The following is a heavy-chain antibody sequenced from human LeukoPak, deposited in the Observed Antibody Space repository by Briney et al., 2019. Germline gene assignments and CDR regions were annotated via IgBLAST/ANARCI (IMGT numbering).Heavy chain of an antibody. CDR2: ISYDGSNK. CDR1: GFTFRSYA. CDR3: ARVYGSGTQVPYYFDY. Sequence: PGRSLRLSCAASGFTFRSYALHWVRQAPGKGLEWVTVISYDGSNKYYADSVKGRFTISRDSSKNTLYLQMNNLRAEDTAVYYCARVYGSGTQVPYYFDYWGQGTVVTVSS. D-gene: IGHD3-10*01. J-gene: IGHJ4*02. V-gene: IGHV3-30*14.